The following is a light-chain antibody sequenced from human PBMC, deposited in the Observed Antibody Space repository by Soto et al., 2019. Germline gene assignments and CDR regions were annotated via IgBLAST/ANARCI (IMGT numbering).Light chain of an antibody. CDR1: QTISTW. Sequence: DIQMTQSPSTLSAAVGDRVTITCRASQTISTWLAWYQQKPGKDPKLLIYDASSLESGVPSRFSGSGSGTEFTLTISSLQPEDFATYYCHSRAFGQGTRLEI. CDR2: DAS. CDR3: HSRA. J-gene: IGKJ5*01. V-gene: IGKV1-5*01.